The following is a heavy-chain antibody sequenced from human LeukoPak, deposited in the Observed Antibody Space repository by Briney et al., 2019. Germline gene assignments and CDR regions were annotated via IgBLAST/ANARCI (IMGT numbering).Heavy chain of an antibody. Sequence: SVKVSCKASGGTFSNYAINWVRQAPGQGLEWVGRIIPVFKTPSYAQRFQGRVTITADSSAKTAYMEVSSLRSEDTGVYYCAREQVRPYHDNSGHWATAFDIWGQGTMVIVSS. D-gene: IGHD3-22*01. CDR3: AREQVRPYHDNSGHWATAFDI. CDR1: GGTFSNYA. CDR2: IIPVFKTP. V-gene: IGHV1-69*13. J-gene: IGHJ3*02.